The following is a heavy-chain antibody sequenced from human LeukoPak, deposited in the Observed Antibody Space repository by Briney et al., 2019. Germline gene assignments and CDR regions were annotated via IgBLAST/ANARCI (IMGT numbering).Heavy chain of an antibody. J-gene: IGHJ5*02. CDR3: ASTDYGGNSEIWFDP. CDR1: GGSISSGSYY. Sequence: SQTLSLTCTVSGGSISSGSYYWSWIRQPAGKGLEWIGRIYTSGSTYYNPSLKSRVTISVDTSKNQFSLKLSSVTAADTAVYYCASTDYGGNSEIWFDPWGQGTLVTVSS. CDR2: IYTSGST. V-gene: IGHV4-61*02. D-gene: IGHD4-23*01.